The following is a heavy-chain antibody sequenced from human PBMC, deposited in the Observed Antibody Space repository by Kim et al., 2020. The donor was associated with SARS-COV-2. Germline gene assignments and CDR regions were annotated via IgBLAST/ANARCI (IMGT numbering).Heavy chain of an antibody. V-gene: IGHV3-23*01. CDR1: GFTFSSYA. CDR2: ISGGGGST. Sequence: GGSLRLSCAASGFTFSSYAMSWVRQAPGKGLEWVSAISGGGGSTYYADSVKGRFTISRDNSKNTLYLQMNSLRAEDTAVYYCAKDGNTITMVRGARNAFDIWGQGTMVTVSS. J-gene: IGHJ3*02. CDR3: AKDGNTITMVRGARNAFDI. D-gene: IGHD3-10*01.